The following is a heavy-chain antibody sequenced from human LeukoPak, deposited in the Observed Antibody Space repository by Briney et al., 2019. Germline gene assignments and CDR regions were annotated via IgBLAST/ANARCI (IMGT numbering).Heavy chain of an antibody. CDR3: ASLATLTYGAFEDAFDI. CDR1: GGSISSGGYY. J-gene: IGHJ3*02. D-gene: IGHD4/OR15-4a*01. Sequence: TLSLTCTVSGGSISSGGYYWSWIRQHPGKGLEWIGYIYYSGSTYYNPSLKSRVTISVDTSKNQFSLKLSSVTAADTAVYYCASLATLTYGAFEDAFDIWGQGTMVTVSS. CDR2: IYYSGST. V-gene: IGHV4-31*03.